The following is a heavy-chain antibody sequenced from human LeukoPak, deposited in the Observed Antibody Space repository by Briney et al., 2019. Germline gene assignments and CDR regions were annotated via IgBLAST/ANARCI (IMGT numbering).Heavy chain of an antibody. CDR3: AKDRHFGIVATLDY. V-gene: IGHV3-23*01. Sequence: PGGSLRLSCAASGFTFSSYAMSWVRQAPGKGLEWVSAISGSGGSTYYADSVKGRFTISRDNSKNTLYLQMNSLRAEDTAVYYCAKDRHFGIVATLDYWGQGTLSPSPQ. J-gene: IGHJ4*02. CDR2: ISGSGGST. D-gene: IGHD5-12*01. CDR1: GFTFSSYA.